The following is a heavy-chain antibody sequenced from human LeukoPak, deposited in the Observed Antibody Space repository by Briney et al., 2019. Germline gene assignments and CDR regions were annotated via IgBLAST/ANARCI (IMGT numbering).Heavy chain of an antibody. V-gene: IGHV3-53*01. D-gene: IGHD4-23*01. Sequence: GGSLRLSCAASGFTFSDYHMTWIRQAPGKGLEWVSVIYSAGTTYYADSVKGRFTISRDNSKNTMYLQMNSLRAEDTAVYYCARGDDYGGAWYYFDCWGQGTPVTVSS. CDR3: ARGDDYGGAWYYFDC. CDR1: GFTFSDYH. CDR2: IYSAGTT. J-gene: IGHJ4*02.